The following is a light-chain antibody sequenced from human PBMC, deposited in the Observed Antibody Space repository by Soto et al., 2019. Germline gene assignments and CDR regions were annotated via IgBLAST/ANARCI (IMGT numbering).Light chain of an antibody. CDR1: QSVSSSY. Sequence: EIVLTQSPGTLSLSPGERATLSCGASQSVSSSYLAWYQQKPGQAPRLLIYRASSRATGIPDRFSGSGSGTDFTLTISRLEPEDFAVYYCQQYGSYWTFGQGTKVDIK. V-gene: IGKV3-20*01. J-gene: IGKJ1*01. CDR3: QQYGSYWT. CDR2: RAS.